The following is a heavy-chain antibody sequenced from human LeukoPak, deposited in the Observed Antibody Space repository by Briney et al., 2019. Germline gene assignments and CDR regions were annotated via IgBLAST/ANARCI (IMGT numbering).Heavy chain of an antibody. D-gene: IGHD3-9*01. V-gene: IGHV3-48*03. CDR3: ARASAGYYGNYYYYGMDV. Sequence: GGSLRLSCAASGFTFSSYEMNWVRQAPGKGLEWVSYISSSGSTIYYADSVKGRFTISRDDAKNSLYLQMNSLRAEDTAVYYCARASAGYYGNYYYYGMDVWGKGTTVTVSS. CDR1: GFTFSSYE. CDR2: ISSSGSTI. J-gene: IGHJ6*04.